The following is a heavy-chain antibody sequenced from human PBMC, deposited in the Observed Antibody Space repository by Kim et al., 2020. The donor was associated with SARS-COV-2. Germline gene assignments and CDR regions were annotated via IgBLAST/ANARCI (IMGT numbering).Heavy chain of an antibody. CDR1: GFNFISND. Sequence: GGSLRLSCIASGFNFISNDMTWVRQVPGKGPEWVATSMGSGGSTFHADSVRGRFTMSRDNSKFEVYLQMNSLRVEDTAIYYCARNSGWYDSWGQGLLVTVSS. CDR3: ARNSGWYDS. CDR2: SMGSGGST. D-gene: IGHD1-26*01. J-gene: IGHJ5*01. V-gene: IGHV3-23*01.